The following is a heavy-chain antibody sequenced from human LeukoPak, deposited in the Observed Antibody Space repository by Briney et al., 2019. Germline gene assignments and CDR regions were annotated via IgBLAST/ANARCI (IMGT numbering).Heavy chain of an antibody. V-gene: IGHV1-69*04. CDR3: AGHASLRGCDFHPDYGMDV. J-gene: IGHJ6*01. D-gene: IGHD2-21*02. CDR1: VATLHSYA. Sequence: SVKVSYKASVATLHSYAISWVQQAPGQGLEWMGRIIPILGIANYAQKFQGRVTITADKSTSTAYMELSSLRSEDTAVYYCAGHASLRGCDFHPDYGMDVCGQGTTVTVSS. CDR2: IIPILGIA.